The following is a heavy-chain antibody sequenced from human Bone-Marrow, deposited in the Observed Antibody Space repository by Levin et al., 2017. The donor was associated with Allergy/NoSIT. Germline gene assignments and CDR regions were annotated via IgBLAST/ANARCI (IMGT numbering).Heavy chain of an antibody. V-gene: IGHV7-4-1*02. Sequence: ASVKVSCKSSGYRFNMFAINWVRQAPGQGLEWMGWIDTNTGNPTYAQGFTGRFVFSLDSSASTTYLQISSLEVEDTAVYYGARDMDVVLIRGMDVWGQGTTVSVSS. J-gene: IGHJ6*02. CDR1: GYRFNMFA. D-gene: IGHD2-8*01. CDR3: ARDMDVVLIRGMDV. CDR2: IDTNTGNP.